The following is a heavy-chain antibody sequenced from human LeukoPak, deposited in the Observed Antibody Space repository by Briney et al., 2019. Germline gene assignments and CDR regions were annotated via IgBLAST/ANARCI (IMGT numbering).Heavy chain of an antibody. V-gene: IGHV3-30*18. CDR1: GFTFSSYG. J-gene: IGHJ4*02. CDR2: ISYDGSNK. Sequence: GGSLRLSCAASGFTFSSYGMHWVRQAPGKGLEWVAVISYDGSNKYYADSVKGRFTISGDNSKNTLYLQMNSLRAEDTAVYYCAKEKYSSGFFDYWGQGTLVTVSS. CDR3: AKEKYSSGFFDY. D-gene: IGHD6-19*01.